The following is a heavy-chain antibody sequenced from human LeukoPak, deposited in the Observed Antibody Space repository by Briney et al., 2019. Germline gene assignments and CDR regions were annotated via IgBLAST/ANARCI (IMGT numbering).Heavy chain of an antibody. J-gene: IGHJ4*02. CDR3: ARSRIAAAYFDY. V-gene: IGHV4-39*01. D-gene: IGHD6-13*01. CDR1: GGSISSSSYY. CDR2: IYYSGST. Sequence: SETLSLTCTVSGGSISSSSYYWGWIRQPPGKGLEWIGSIYYSGSTYYNPSLKSRVTISVDTSKNQFSLKLSSVTAADTAVHYCARSRIAAAYFDYWGQGTLVTVSS.